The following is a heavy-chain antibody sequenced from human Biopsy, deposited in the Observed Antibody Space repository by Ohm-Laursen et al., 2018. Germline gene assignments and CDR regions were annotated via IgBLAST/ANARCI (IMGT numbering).Heavy chain of an antibody. CDR2: INPRSGST. CDR1: GYNFPTHY. V-gene: IGHV1-46*01. Sequence: ASVKVSCKASGYNFPTHYMHWVRQAPGQGLEWMAMINPRSGSTFYAQKFQDRVTMTRDTSTSTVYMELSSLTSEDAAMFYCAREAIGYQLPCDDWGQGTLVTVSS. CDR3: AREAIGYQLPCDD. J-gene: IGHJ4*02. D-gene: IGHD2-15*01.